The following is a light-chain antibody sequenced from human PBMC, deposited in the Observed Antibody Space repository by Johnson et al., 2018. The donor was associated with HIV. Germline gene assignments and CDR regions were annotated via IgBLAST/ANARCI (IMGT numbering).Light chain of an antibody. V-gene: IGLV1-51*01. Sequence: HSVLTQPPSVSAAPGQKVTISCSGSSSNIGNNYVSWYQQLPGTAPKLLVYDNVKRPSGIPDRFSGSKSGTSATLGITGLQTGDEADYFCGTWDNSLNVYVFGTATKVTVL. J-gene: IGLJ1*01. CDR1: SSNIGNNY. CDR3: GTWDNSLNVYV. CDR2: DNV.